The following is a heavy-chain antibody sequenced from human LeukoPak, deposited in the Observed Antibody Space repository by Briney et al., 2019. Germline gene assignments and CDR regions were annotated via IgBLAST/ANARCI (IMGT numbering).Heavy chain of an antibody. Sequence: GGSLRLSCAASGFTFSSYAMSWVRQAPGKGLEWVSAISGSGGSTYYADSVKGRFTISRDNSKNTLYLQMNSLRAEDTAVYYCAKVVRYYGSGSYYSHFDYWGQGTLVTASS. V-gene: IGHV3-23*01. CDR2: ISGSGGST. D-gene: IGHD3-10*01. CDR1: GFTFSSYA. CDR3: AKVVRYYGSGSYYSHFDY. J-gene: IGHJ4*02.